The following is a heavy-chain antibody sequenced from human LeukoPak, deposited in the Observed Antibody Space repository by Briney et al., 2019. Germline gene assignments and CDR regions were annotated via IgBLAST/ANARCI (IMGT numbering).Heavy chain of an antibody. CDR2: INHNGGT. D-gene: IGHD3-10*01. V-gene: IGHV4-34*01. CDR3: ARDMVRGVN. Sequence: SETLSLTCAVYGGSFSDYSWTWIRQAPGEGLEWIGEINHNGGTNHNPSLVSRVIMSVDTSKNQFSLKVSSVTAADTAVYYCARDMVRGVNWGQGTLVTVSS. CDR1: GGSFSDYS. J-gene: IGHJ4*02.